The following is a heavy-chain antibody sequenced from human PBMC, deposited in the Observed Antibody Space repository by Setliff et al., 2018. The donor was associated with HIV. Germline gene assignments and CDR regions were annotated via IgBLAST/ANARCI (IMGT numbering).Heavy chain of an antibody. CDR3: ALRGYYYDSSGYYC. CDR2: IIPFFGAP. Sequence: SVKVSCKASGGTFSNYAISWVRQAPGQGLEWMGGIIPFFGAPNYAQNFQGRVTITADESTSTANMELSSLRSEDTAVYFFALRGYYYDSSGYYCWGQGTVVTVSS. CDR1: GGTFSNYA. V-gene: IGHV1-69*13. D-gene: IGHD3-22*01. J-gene: IGHJ4*02.